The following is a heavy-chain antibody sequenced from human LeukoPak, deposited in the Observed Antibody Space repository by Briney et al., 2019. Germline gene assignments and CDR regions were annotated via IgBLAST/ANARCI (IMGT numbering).Heavy chain of an antibody. CDR2: IYHSGSL. Sequence: SDTLSLTCAVSGGSLSRGVYSGRWLRQPPGGGGEGIGYIYHSGSLYYPPSLKRRVTISVHGSKNLFSVKVSSVSDGDAVVLYCARGGSGSYYNEYWGQGTLVTVSS. J-gene: IGHJ4*02. CDR1: GGSLSRGVYS. CDR3: ARGGSGSYYNEY. V-gene: IGHV4-30-2*01. D-gene: IGHD3-10*01.